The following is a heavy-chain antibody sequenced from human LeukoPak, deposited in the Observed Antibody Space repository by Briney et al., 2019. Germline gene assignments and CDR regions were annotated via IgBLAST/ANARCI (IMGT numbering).Heavy chain of an antibody. Sequence: ASVQVSCKASGYTFTGYYMHWVRQAPGQGLAWMGWINPNRGTTKYAQTFQGRVTMTRDPSIRTAHLDLSRLSSDAPAVEYCARDPQQLIYPDYWGQGTLVTVSS. CDR2: INPNRGTT. CDR3: ARDPQQLIYPDY. V-gene: IGHV1-2*02. D-gene: IGHD2-2*02. J-gene: IGHJ4*02. CDR1: GYTFTGYY.